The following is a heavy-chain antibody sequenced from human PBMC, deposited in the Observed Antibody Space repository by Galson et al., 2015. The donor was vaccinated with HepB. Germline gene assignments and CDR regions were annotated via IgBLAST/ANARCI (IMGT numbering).Heavy chain of an antibody. J-gene: IGHJ4*02. V-gene: IGHV4-61*02. CDR2: ISARGYT. Sequence: TLSLTCNVSGGSINSGNYYWNWIRQPAGKGLEWIGRISARGYTHYNPSLKSRLTMSVDTSKNQFSLKVTSVTAADTAVYYCARVRGYYTSDDYFDNWGQGTLVTVSS. CDR3: ARVRGYYTSDDYFDN. CDR1: GGSINSGNYY. D-gene: IGHD2-15*01.